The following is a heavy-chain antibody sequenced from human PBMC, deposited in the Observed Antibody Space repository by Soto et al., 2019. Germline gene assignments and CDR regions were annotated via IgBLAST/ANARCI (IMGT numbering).Heavy chain of an antibody. D-gene: IGHD2-21*01. Sequence: QVQLVQSGAEVKKPGASVKVSCKPSGYTFTSYLIYWVRQAPGQRLEWMGWINTGNGDTKYSQKLQGRVTLTRDTSASTAYMELSSLTSEDTAVYYCASGNCGYVCYHDYWGQGTLVTVSS. CDR2: INTGNGDT. V-gene: IGHV1-3*04. J-gene: IGHJ4*02. CDR3: ASGNCGYVCYHDY. CDR1: GYTFTSYL.